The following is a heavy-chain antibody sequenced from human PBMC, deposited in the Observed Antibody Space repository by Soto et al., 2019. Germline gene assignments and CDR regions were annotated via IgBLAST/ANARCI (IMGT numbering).Heavy chain of an antibody. Sequence: PSETLSLTCAVSGGSFSNSNCWSWVRQPPGKGMKWIGEIYNSGSTNYNPSLKSRVTMSVDKSKNQFSLKLSSVTAADTAVYYCARVDYDALTGHYYFDYWGQGTLVTVSS. D-gene: IGHD3-9*01. CDR2: IYNSGST. J-gene: IGHJ4*02. CDR3: ARVDYDALTGHYYFDY. CDR1: GGSFSNSNC. V-gene: IGHV4-4*02.